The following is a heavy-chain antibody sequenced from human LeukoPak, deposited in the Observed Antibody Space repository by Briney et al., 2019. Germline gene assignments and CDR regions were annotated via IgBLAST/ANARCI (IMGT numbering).Heavy chain of an antibody. CDR1: GYTFTSYG. J-gene: IGHJ4*02. V-gene: IGHV1-18*01. CDR3: ARATTLLEWSDY. Sequence: ASVKVSCKASGYTFTSYGISWVRQAPGQGLGWRGWISAYNGNTNYAQKLQGRVTMTTDTSTSTAYMELRSLRSDDTAVYYCARATTLLEWSDYWGQGTLVTVSS. CDR2: ISAYNGNT. D-gene: IGHD3-3*01.